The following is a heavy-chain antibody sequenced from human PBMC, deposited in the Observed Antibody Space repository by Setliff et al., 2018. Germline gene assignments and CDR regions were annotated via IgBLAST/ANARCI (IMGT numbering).Heavy chain of an antibody. CDR3: ARGPHLRQIDY. CDR2: IIPILGIA. Sequence: GASVKVSCKASGGTFSSYAISWVRQAPGQGLEWMGGIIPILGIANYAQKFQGRVTITADESTSTAYMELSSLRSEDTAVYYCARGPHLRQIDYWGQGTLVTAPQ. J-gene: IGHJ4*02. V-gene: IGHV1-69*10. CDR1: GGTFSSYA. D-gene: IGHD3-3*02.